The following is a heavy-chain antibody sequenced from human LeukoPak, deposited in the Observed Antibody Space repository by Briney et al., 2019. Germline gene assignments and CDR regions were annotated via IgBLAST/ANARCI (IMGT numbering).Heavy chain of an antibody. D-gene: IGHD4-23*01. CDR2: IKQDGSEK. CDR3: ARDLPYGGNFDY. Sequence: PGGSLRLSCAASGFTFSGYWMSWVRQAPGKGLEWVANIKQDGSEKYYVDSVKGRFTISRDNAKNSLYLQMNSLRAEDTAVYYCARDLPYGGNFDYWGRGTLVTVSS. V-gene: IGHV3-7*01. J-gene: IGHJ4*02. CDR1: GFTFSGYW.